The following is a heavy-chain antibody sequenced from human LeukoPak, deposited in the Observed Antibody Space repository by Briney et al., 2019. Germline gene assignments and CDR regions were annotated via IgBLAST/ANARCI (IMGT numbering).Heavy chain of an antibody. CDR1: GFTFSSYA. Sequence: PGGSLRLSCAASGFTFSSYAMSWVRQAPGKGLEWVSSISSSSSYIYYADSVKGRFTISRDNAKNSLYLQMNSLRAEDTAVYYCARDHHDYGDYASYYYYMDVWGKGTTVTVSS. D-gene: IGHD4-17*01. V-gene: IGHV3-21*01. CDR2: ISSSSSYI. J-gene: IGHJ6*03. CDR3: ARDHHDYGDYASYYYYMDV.